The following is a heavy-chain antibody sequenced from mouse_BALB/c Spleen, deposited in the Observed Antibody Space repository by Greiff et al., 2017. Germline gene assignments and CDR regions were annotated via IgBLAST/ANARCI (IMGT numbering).Heavy chain of an antibody. CDR3: ARGNYGNYLDY. D-gene: IGHD2-1*01. J-gene: IGHJ2*01. CDR1: GFTFTDYY. V-gene: IGHV7-3*02. CDR2: IRNKANGYTT. Sequence: EVKVVESGGGLVQPGGSLRLSCATSGFTFTDYYMSWVRQPPGKALEWLGFIRNKANGYTTEYSASVKGRFTISRDNSQSILYLQMNTLRAEDSATYYCARGNYGNYLDYWGQGTTLTVSS.